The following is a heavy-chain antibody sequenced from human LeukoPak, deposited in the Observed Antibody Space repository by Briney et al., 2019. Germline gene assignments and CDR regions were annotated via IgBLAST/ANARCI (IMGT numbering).Heavy chain of an antibody. CDR3: ARDQTDYYDSSGSDAFDI. J-gene: IGHJ3*02. V-gene: IGHV3-30-3*01. CDR1: GFTFSSYA. Sequence: PGGSLRLSCAASGFTFSSYAMPWVRQAPGKGLEWVAVISYDGSNKYYADSVKGRFTISRDNSKNTLYLQMNSLRAEDTAVYYCARDQTDYYDSSGSDAFDIWGQGTMVTVSS. D-gene: IGHD3-22*01. CDR2: ISYDGSNK.